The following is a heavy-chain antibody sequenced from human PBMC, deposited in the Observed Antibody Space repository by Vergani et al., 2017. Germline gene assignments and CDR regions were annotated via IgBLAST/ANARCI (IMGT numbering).Heavy chain of an antibody. CDR3: ARGTVTMEGSYYYYYYMDV. J-gene: IGHJ6*03. CDR1: GGTFSSYA. D-gene: IGHD4-17*01. CDR2: IIPIFGTA. Sequence: QVQLVQSGAEVKKPGSSVKVSCKASGGTFSSYAISWVRQAPGQGLEWMGGIIPIFGTANYAQKFQGRVPITADESTSTAYMELSSLRSEDTAVYYCARGTVTMEGSYYYYYYMDVWGKGTTVTVSS. V-gene: IGHV1-69*01.